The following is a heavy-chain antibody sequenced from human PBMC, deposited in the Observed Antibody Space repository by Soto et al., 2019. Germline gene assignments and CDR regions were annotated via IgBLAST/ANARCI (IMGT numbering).Heavy chain of an antibody. Sequence: GGSLRLSCAASGFTFSNYAMTWVRQAPGKGLEWVSAISGSGDSTYYADSVKGRFTISRDQSKNTLYLQMHSLRAEDTAVYFCAKERDNGADRYFFYFRGQGTLVTVS. CDR3: AKERDNGADRYFFYF. D-gene: IGHD2-8*01. J-gene: IGHJ4*02. V-gene: IGHV3-23*01. CDR2: ISGSGDST. CDR1: GFTFSNYA.